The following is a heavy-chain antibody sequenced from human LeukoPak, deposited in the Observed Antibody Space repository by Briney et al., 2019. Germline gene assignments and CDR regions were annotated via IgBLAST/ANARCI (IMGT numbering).Heavy chain of an antibody. CDR3: ARDLRPDGYWTLDS. CDR1: GFTVSSNY. CDR2: IYSGGST. Sequence: GGSLRLSCAASGFTVSSNYMSWVRQAPGKGLEWVSVIYSGGSTYYAASVKGRFTISRDNSKNTLYLQMNSLRAEDTAVYYCARDLRPDGYWTLDSWGQGTLVTVSS. V-gene: IGHV3-66*02. D-gene: IGHD5-18*01. J-gene: IGHJ5*01.